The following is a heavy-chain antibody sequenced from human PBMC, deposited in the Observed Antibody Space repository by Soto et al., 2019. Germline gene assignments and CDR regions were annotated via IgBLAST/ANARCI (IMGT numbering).Heavy chain of an antibody. CDR2: IYPCDSDT. D-gene: IGHD3-3*01. CDR1: GYSFTIYC. Sequence: GESLKMSCNGSGYSFTIYCIGLVLQMPGKGLEWMGIIYPCDSDTRYSPSFQGQVTISADKSISTAYLQWSSLKASDTAMYYRARVGVVSPYYYYGMDVWGQGTTVTVSS. J-gene: IGHJ6*02. CDR3: ARVGVVSPYYYYGMDV. V-gene: IGHV5-51*01.